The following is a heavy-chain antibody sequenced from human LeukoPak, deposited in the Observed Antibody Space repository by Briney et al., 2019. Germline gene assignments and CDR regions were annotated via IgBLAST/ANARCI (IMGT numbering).Heavy chain of an antibody. Sequence: GGSLRLSCAASGFTFSSYWMRWVRQVPGKGLVWVSRINSDGSSTSYADSVKGRFTISRDNAKNTLYVQMNSLRAEDTAVYYCSTGSGHAFDIWGRGTMVTVSS. V-gene: IGHV3-74*01. CDR1: GFTFSSYW. D-gene: IGHD3-10*01. J-gene: IGHJ3*02. CDR3: STGSGHAFDI. CDR2: INSDGSST.